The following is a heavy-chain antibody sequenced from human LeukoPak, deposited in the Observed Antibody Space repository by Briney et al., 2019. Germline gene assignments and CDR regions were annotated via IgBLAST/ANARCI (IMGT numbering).Heavy chain of an antibody. D-gene: IGHD2-15*01. CDR2: IYYSEST. CDR3: ARVSFHSGGPGP. CDR1: GGSVSSAGYF. V-gene: IGHV4-31*03. Sequence: SETLSLTCTVSGGSVSSAGYFWTWIRQHPGKGLEWIGYIYYSESTYYTPSLKSRVIISADTSTNQFSLNLSSVTAADTAVYYCARVSFHSGGPGPWGQGTLVTVSS. J-gene: IGHJ5*02.